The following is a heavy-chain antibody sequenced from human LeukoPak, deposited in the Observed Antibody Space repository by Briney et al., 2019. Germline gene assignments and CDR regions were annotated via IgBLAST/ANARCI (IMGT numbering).Heavy chain of an antibody. V-gene: IGHV1-46*01. CDR3: ARDAQDYYGSGSYYNPSYYYYYYMDV. J-gene: IGHJ6*03. Sequence: GASVKVSCKASGYTFTSYGISWVRQAPGQGLEWMGIINPSGGSTSYAQKFQGRVTMTRDTSTSTVYMELSSLRSEDTAVYYCARDAQDYYGSGSYYNPSYYYYYYMDVWGKGTTVTISS. D-gene: IGHD3-10*01. CDR2: INPSGGST. CDR1: GYTFTSYG.